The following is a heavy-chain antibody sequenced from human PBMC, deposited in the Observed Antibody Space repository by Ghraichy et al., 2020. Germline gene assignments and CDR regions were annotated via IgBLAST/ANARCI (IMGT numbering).Heavy chain of an antibody. CDR3: ARDLPKAYTNDH. Sequence: GGSLRLSCAASGFRFSDYNMNWVRQAPGKGLDWISHINGGSDSIFYADSAKGRFTISRDNAKNLLYLQMNSLRAEDTAVYYCARDLPKAYTNDHWGQGTLVIVSS. J-gene: IGHJ4*02. CDR2: INGGSDSI. D-gene: IGHD2-2*02. CDR1: GFRFSDYN. V-gene: IGHV3-48*04.